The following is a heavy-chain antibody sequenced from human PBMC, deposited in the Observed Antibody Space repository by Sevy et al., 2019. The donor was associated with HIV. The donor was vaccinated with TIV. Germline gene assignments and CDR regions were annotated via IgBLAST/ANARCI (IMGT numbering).Heavy chain of an antibody. CDR3: AKDSYFDNTLFDY. CDR1: GFTFSSYA. D-gene: IGHD3-22*01. J-gene: IGHJ4*02. Sequence: GGSLRLSCAASGFTFSSYAMTWVRQAPGKGLEWVSGISGSGYSTYYADSVKGRFTISRDNSKNTLYLQMNSLRAEDTAVYYCAKDSYFDNTLFDYWGQGTLVTVSS. V-gene: IGHV3-23*01. CDR2: ISGSGYST.